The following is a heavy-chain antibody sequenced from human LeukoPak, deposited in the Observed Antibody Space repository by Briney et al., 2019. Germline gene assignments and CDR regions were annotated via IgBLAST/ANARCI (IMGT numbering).Heavy chain of an antibody. J-gene: IGHJ6*03. V-gene: IGHV4-59*08. Sequence: SETLSLTCTVSGGSISSYYWSWIRQPPGKGLEWIGYIYYSGSTNYNPSLKSRVTISVDTSKNQFSLKLSSVTAADTAVYYCARWYSSSSYYYYYYMDVWGQGTTVTVSS. CDR1: GGSISSYY. CDR2: IYYSGST. D-gene: IGHD6-6*01. CDR3: ARWYSSSSYYYYYYMDV.